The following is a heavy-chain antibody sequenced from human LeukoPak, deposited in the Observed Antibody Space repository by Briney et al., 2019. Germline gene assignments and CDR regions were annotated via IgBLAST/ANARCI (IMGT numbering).Heavy chain of an antibody. J-gene: IGHJ4*02. CDR1: VFTFSIYW. Sequence: PRGSLRRSCAASVFTFSIYWMNWVRQAPGKGLVWVSHINSDGSGTGYADSVKGRFTISRDNAKNTLYLQMNSLGAEDTAVYYCARGIVGATDSWGQGTLVTVSS. V-gene: IGHV3-74*01. D-gene: IGHD1-26*01. CDR2: INSDGSGT. CDR3: ARGIVGATDS.